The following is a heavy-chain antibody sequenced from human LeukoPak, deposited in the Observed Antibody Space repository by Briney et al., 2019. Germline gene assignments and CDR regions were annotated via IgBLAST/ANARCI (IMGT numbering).Heavy chain of an antibody. J-gene: IGHJ3*02. Sequence: SSETLSLTCAVYGGSFSGYYWSWIRQPPGKGLEWIGEINHSGSTNYNPSLKSRVTISVDTSKNQFSLKLSSVTAADTAVYYCARAYYYDSSGYYYGSIDAFDIWGQGTMVTVSS. CDR1: GGSFSGYY. D-gene: IGHD3-22*01. CDR2: INHSGST. V-gene: IGHV4-34*01. CDR3: ARAYYYDSSGYYYGSIDAFDI.